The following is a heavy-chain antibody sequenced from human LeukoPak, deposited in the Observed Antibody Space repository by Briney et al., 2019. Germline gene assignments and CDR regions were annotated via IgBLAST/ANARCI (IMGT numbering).Heavy chain of an antibody. CDR2: IWYDGSNK. V-gene: IGHV3-33*01. J-gene: IGHJ4*02. CDR3: ARPRGEYYFDY. CDR1: GFTFSSYG. Sequence: GRSLRLSCAASGFTFSSYGMHWVRQAPGKGLEWVAVIWYDGSNKYYADSVKGRFTISRDNSKNTLYLQMNSLRAEDTAVYYCARPRGEYYFDYWGQGTLVTVSS.